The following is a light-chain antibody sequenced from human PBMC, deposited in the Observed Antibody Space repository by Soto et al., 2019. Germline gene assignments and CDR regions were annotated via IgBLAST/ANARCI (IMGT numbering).Light chain of an antibody. CDR3: QQYSRAPLT. CDR1: QSIDNNY. J-gene: IGKJ1*01. Sequence: EIVLTHSPGTLSLSPGESATLSCRASQSIDNNYLAWYQQKPGQAPRLVIYGESTRATDIPDRLSASGSGTDLNLTISRLEPEDFAVYYCQQYSRAPLTFGQGTKVDIK. V-gene: IGKV3-20*01. CDR2: GES.